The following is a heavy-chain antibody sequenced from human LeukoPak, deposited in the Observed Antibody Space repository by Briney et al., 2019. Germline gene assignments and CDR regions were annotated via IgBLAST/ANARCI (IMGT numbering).Heavy chain of an antibody. D-gene: IGHD1-26*01. CDR2: IYYSGST. J-gene: IGHJ5*02. V-gene: IGHV4-59*08. CDR1: GGSISSYY. Sequence: PSETLSPTCTVSGGSISSYYWSWIRQPPGKGLEWIGYIYYSGSTNYNPSLKSRVTISVDTSKNQFSLKLSSVTAADTAVYYCASTYSGSYYGPNWFDPWGQGTLVTVSS. CDR3: ASTYSGSYYGPNWFDP.